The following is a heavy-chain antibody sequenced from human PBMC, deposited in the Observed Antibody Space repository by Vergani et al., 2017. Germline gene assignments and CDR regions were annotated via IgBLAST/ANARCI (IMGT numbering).Heavy chain of an antibody. D-gene: IGHD4-17*01. CDR2: INLNTGGT. Sequence: QVQLVQSGAEVKNPGASLKVSCKASGYTFTGYYIHWLRQAHGRGIEWMGWINLNTGGTNYAQKFQGRVTVTRDTSISTADKELSRLRSDDTAVYYCARVWTTVTFDTFDIWGQGTMVTVSS. CDR3: ARVWTTVTFDTFDI. CDR1: GYTFTGYY. V-gene: IGHV1-2*02. J-gene: IGHJ3*02.